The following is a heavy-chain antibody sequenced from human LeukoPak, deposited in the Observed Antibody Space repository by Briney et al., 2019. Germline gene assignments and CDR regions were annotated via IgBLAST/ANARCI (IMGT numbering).Heavy chain of an antibody. J-gene: IGHJ4*02. Sequence: GGSLRLSCAASGFTFSSCSMNWVRQAPGKGLEWVSSISSSSSYIYYADSVKGRFTISRDNAKNSLYLQMNSLRAEDTAVYYCARDLVDRRYGYYDSSGYYYWGQGTLVTVSS. D-gene: IGHD3-22*01. V-gene: IGHV3-21*01. CDR1: GFTFSSCS. CDR2: ISSSSSYI. CDR3: ARDLVDRRYGYYDSSGYYY.